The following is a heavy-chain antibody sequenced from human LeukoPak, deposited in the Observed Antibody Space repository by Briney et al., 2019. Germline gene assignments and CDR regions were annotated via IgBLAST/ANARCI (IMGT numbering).Heavy chain of an antibody. CDR3: ARLWVSYYYYMDV. Sequence: SETLSLTCTVSGGSISSRTYYWGWIRQPPGKGLEWIGSIYYSGSRAYNSSLKSLVTMSVDTSRNQFSLNLSSVTAADTAVYYCARLWVSYYYYMDVWGKGATVTVSS. D-gene: IGHD1-26*01. J-gene: IGHJ6*03. CDR2: IYYSGSR. V-gene: IGHV4-39*01. CDR1: GGSISSRTYY.